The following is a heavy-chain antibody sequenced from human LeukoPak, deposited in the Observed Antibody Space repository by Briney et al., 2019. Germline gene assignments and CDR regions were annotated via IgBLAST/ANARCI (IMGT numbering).Heavy chain of an antibody. Sequence: ASVKVSCKASGYTFTDYYINWVRQAPGQGLEWMGWINPNSGDTHYAQKFQERVTMNRDTSISTAYIELTLLRSDDTAVYYCTRGDYYGSPKVVAAWGQGTLVTVSS. D-gene: IGHD3-10*01. V-gene: IGHV1-2*02. J-gene: IGHJ5*02. CDR1: GYTFTDYY. CDR3: TRGDYYGSPKVVAA. CDR2: INPNSGDT.